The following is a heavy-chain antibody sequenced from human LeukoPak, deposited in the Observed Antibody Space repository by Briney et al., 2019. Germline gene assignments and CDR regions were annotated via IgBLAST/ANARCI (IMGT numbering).Heavy chain of an antibody. CDR1: GFSVSAHY. V-gene: IGHV3-53*01. Sequence: GGSLRLSCTASGFSVSAHYMSWVRLAPGKGLEWVSMIYTTGITDYADSVRGRLTISRDNSENTLYLHMDSLRVDDTGVYYCARDPGGIAAAGLDYWGQGTLVTVSS. D-gene: IGHD6-13*01. CDR2: IYTTGIT. CDR3: ARDPGGIAAAGLDY. J-gene: IGHJ4*02.